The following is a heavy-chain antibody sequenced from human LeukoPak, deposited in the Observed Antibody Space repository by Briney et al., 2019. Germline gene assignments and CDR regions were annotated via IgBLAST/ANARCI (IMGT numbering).Heavy chain of an antibody. CDR2: VYYSGST. V-gene: IGHV4-39*07. CDR1: GGSIRSSAYY. Sequence: SETLSLTCTVSGGSIRSSAYYWGWIRQPPGKGLEWIGTVYYSGSTYYNPSLKSRVTISIDTSNNQFSLNLSSVTAADTAVYYCARDRRYCSSTSCPDHGMDVWGQGTTVTVSS. D-gene: IGHD2-2*01. J-gene: IGHJ6*02. CDR3: ARDRRYCSSTSCPDHGMDV.